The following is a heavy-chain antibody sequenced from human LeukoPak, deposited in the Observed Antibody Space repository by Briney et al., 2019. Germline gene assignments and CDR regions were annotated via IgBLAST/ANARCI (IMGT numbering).Heavy chain of an antibody. D-gene: IGHD6-6*01. V-gene: IGHV4-30-2*01. J-gene: IGHJ5*02. CDR3: ARGRYSSSNWFDP. CDR2: IYHSGST. Sequence: SETLSLTCTVSGGSISSGGYYWSWIRQPPGKGLEWIGYIYHSGSTYYNPSLKSRVTISVDRSKNQFSLKLSSVTAADTAVYYCARGRYSSSNWFDPWGQGTLVTVSS. CDR1: GGSISSGGYY.